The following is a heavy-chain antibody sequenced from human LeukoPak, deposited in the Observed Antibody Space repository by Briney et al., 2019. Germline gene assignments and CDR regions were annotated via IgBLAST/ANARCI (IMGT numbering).Heavy chain of an antibody. V-gene: IGHV3-21*01. Sequence: VKPGGSLRLSCAASGFTFSRHSINWVRQAPGKGLEWVSSISSSSSYIYYADSVKGRFTISRDNAKNSLYLQMNSLRAEDTAVYYCARDNGNYLDAFDIWGQGTMVTVSS. CDR3: ARDNGNYLDAFDI. CDR1: GFTFSRHS. J-gene: IGHJ3*02. D-gene: IGHD1-7*01. CDR2: ISSSSSYI.